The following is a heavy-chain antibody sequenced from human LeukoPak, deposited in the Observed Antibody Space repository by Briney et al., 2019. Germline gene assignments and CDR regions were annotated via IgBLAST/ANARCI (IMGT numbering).Heavy chain of an antibody. CDR2: IIPILGIA. V-gene: IGHV1-69*04. CDR1: GGTFSSYA. D-gene: IGHD3-22*01. J-gene: IGHJ3*02. Sequence: SVKVSCKASGGTFSSYAISWVRQAPGQGLKWMGRIIPILGIANYAQKFQGRVTITADKSTSTAYMELSSLRSEDTAVYYCARADYYDSSGYSRAFDIWGQGTMVTVSS. CDR3: ARADYYDSSGYSRAFDI.